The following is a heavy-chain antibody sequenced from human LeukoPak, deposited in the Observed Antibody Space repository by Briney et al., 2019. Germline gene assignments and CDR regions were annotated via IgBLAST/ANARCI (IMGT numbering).Heavy chain of an antibody. Sequence: GGSLRLSCAASGLIFSHYDMHWVRQAPGKGLEWVAVIQNDASTENFADSVKGRFTISRDNSKNTVFLQMNSLRVEDTAVYYCARELSQIVWGGLDYGGQGTLVSVSS. D-gene: IGHD2-21*01. CDR1: GLIFSHYD. CDR2: IQNDASTE. V-gene: IGHV3-33*05. CDR3: ARELSQIVWGGLDY. J-gene: IGHJ4*02.